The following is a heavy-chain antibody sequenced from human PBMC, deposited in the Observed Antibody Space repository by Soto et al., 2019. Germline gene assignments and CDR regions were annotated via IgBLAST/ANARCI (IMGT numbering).Heavy chain of an antibody. D-gene: IGHD3-3*01. CDR1: GYTFTSNA. CDR3: ARDRWDYDFWSGYLY. CDR2: INAGNGNT. Sequence: GASVKVSCKASGYTFTSNARHWVRQAPGQRLEWMGWINAGNGNTKYSQKFQGRVTITRDTSASTAYMELSSLRSEDTAVYYCARDRWDYDFWSGYLYWGQGTLVTVSS. J-gene: IGHJ4*02. V-gene: IGHV1-3*01.